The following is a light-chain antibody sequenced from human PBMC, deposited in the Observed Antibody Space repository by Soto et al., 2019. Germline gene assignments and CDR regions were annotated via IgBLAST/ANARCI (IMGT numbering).Light chain of an antibody. J-gene: IGKJ2*01. Sequence: DIQMTQSPSSLSASVGDRVTITCRASQNISIFLNWYQQRPGKAPKLLIYGATSFQTGVPSRFSGSGSGTDFTLTISDLQPEDYATYFCQQSFITPPYTFGQATKL. CDR1: QNISIF. CDR2: GAT. V-gene: IGKV1-39*01. CDR3: QQSFITPPYT.